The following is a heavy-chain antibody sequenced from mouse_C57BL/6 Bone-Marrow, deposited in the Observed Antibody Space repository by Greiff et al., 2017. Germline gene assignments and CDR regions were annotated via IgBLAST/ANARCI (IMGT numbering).Heavy chain of an antibody. J-gene: IGHJ3*01. CDR2: IDPSDGYT. V-gene: IGHV1-69*01. CDR1: GYTFTSYW. Sequence: VQLQQPGAELVMPGASVKLSCKASGYTFTSYWMHWVKQRPGQGLEWIGEIDPSDGYTNYNQKFKDKSTLTGDKSSNTAYMQLCSLISGQSAVYYSAKYDDYDDETWFAYWGQGTLLTVSA. CDR3: AKYDDYDDETWFAY. D-gene: IGHD2-4*01.